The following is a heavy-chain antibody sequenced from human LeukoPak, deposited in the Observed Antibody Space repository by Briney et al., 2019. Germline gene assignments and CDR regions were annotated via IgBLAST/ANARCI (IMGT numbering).Heavy chain of an antibody. CDR3: ARVLKYSSSWGYYYYYMDV. Sequence: PSETLSLTCTVSGGSISSYYWSWIRQPPGKGLEWIGYIYYSGSTNYNPSLKSRVTISVDTSKNQFSLKLSSVTAADTAVYYCARVLKYSSSWGYYYYYMDVWGKGATVTVSS. CDR1: GGSISSYY. CDR2: IYYSGST. V-gene: IGHV4-59*01. J-gene: IGHJ6*03. D-gene: IGHD6-6*01.